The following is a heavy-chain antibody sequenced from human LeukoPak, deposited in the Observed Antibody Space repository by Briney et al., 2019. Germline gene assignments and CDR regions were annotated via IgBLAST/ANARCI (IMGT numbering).Heavy chain of an antibody. CDR1: GYSFTSYD. CDR3: ARDNGYRTPHYFDY. D-gene: IGHD5-18*01. J-gene: IGHJ4*02. Sequence: GASVKVSCKASGYSFTSYDINWVRQATGQGLEWMGWMNPNSGNTGCAQKFQGRVTMTRNTSINTAYMELSSLRSEDTAVYYCARDNGYRTPHYFDYWGQGTLVTVSS. CDR2: MNPNSGNT. V-gene: IGHV1-8*01.